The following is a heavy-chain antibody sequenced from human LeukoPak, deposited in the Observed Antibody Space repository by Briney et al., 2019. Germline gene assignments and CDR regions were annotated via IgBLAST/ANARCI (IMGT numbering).Heavy chain of an antibody. J-gene: IGHJ4*02. D-gene: IGHD3-22*01. CDR1: GFMFSNFG. CDR3: ARAPQYYYDGSGSDY. V-gene: IGHV3-33*02. Sequence: GRSLRLSCAASGFMFSNFGMHWVRQAPGKGLEWVAVIWYDGSNKYYADSVKGRFTVSRDVSTNTVFLQMNSLRAEDTAVYYCARAPQYYYDGSGSDYWGQGTLVTVSS. CDR2: IWYDGSNK.